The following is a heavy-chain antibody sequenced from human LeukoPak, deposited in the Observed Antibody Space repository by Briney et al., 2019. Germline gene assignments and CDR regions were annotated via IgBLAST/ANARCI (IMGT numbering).Heavy chain of an antibody. CDR1: GGSISSSSYY. J-gene: IGHJ6*03. CDR2: IYYSGST. V-gene: IGHV4-39*07. Sequence: PSETLSLTCTVSGGSISSSSYYWGWIRQPPGKGLEWIGSIYYSGSTYYNPSLKSRVTISVDTSKNQFSLKLSSVTAADTAVYYCARAPYSSSSLDTYYYYYYMDVWGKGTTVTVSS. D-gene: IGHD6-6*01. CDR3: ARAPYSSSSLDTYYYYYYMDV.